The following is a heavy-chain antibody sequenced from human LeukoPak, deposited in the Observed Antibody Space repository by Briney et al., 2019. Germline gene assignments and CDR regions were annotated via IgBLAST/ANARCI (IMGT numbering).Heavy chain of an antibody. J-gene: IGHJ4*02. Sequence: GGSLRLSCAASGFTFSNAWMSWVRQAPGKGLEWVGRIKSKTDGGTTDYTTPVKGRFTISRDDSKNTLYLQMNSLRAEDTAVYYCAKDRVVRGVMGAGVYWGQGTLVTVSS. D-gene: IGHD3-10*01. V-gene: IGHV3-15*01. CDR1: GFTFSNAW. CDR3: AKDRVVRGVMGAGVY. CDR2: IKSKTDGGTT.